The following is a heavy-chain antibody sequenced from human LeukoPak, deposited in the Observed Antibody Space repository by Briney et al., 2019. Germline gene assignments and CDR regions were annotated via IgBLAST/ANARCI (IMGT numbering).Heavy chain of an antibody. CDR1: GLTFSNYW. CDR2: IKQDGSEK. J-gene: IGHJ5*02. V-gene: IGHV3-7*03. CDR3: VRDDAVSSGWHNWFDP. D-gene: IGHD6-19*01. Sequence: GGSLRLSCAASGLTFSNYWMDWVRQAPGKGLEWVANIKQDGSEKNYVDSVKGRFIISRDNAKNSLYLQMNTLRADDTAVYYCVRDDAVSSGWHNWFDPWGQGALVTVSS.